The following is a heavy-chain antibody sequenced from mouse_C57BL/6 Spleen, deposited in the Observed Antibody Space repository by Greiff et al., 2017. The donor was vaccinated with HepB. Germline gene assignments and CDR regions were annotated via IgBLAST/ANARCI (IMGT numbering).Heavy chain of an antibody. CDR1: GYAFSSSW. CDR2: IYPGDGDT. CDR3: ARSNDGYWYFDV. D-gene: IGHD2-3*01. V-gene: IGHV1-82*01. Sequence: VQLQQSGPELVKPGASVKISCKASGYAFSSSWMNWVKQRPGKGLEWIGRIYPGDGDTKYNGKFKGKATLTADKSSSTAYMQLSSLTSEDSAVYFCARSNDGYWYFDVWGTGTTVTVSS. J-gene: IGHJ1*03.